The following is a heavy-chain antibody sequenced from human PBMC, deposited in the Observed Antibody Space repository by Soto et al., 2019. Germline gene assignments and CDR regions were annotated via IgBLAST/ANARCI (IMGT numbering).Heavy chain of an antibody. CDR3: ASDPVIRIQLWSYFDL. Sequence: VGSLRLSCAASGFTLMSHAFHWARQAPGKGLEWVSVISSDGSNKYYTESVKGRFTISRDISKNTLYLQMNSLRLEDRAVYYCASDPVIRIQLWSYFDLWGQGTLVTVSS. D-gene: IGHD5-18*01. CDR2: ISSDGSNK. V-gene: IGHV3-30-3*01. CDR1: GFTLMSHA. J-gene: IGHJ5*02.